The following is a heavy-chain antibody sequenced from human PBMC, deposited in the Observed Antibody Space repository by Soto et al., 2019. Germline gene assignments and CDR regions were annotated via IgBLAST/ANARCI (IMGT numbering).Heavy chain of an antibody. CDR2: VYWDDEK. V-gene: IGHV2-5*02. J-gene: IGHJ5*02. CDR1: GFSLATSGAG. CDR3: AHAHLTGTTFYLVGWFDP. D-gene: IGHD1-7*01. Sequence: QITLKESGPTLVKPMQTLTLTCSVSGFSLATSGAGVAWIRQPPGKALEWLALVYWDDEKRYNPSLKNRLTVTRDTSKNQVVLTMTNTDPVDTARYYCAHAHLTGTTFYLVGWFDPWGQGALVTVSP.